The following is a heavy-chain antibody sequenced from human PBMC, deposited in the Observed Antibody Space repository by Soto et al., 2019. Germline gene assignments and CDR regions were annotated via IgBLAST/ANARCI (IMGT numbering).Heavy chain of an antibody. CDR3: ARDHYYGMDV. CDR1: GFTFSSFW. V-gene: IGHV3-74*01. CDR2: INSDGRST. Sequence: GGSLRLSCAASGFTFSSFWMHWVRQAPGKGLVWVSHINSDGRSTSYADSVKGRFTISRDNAKNTLYLQMNSLRAEDTAVHYCARDHYYGMDVWGQGTTVTASS. J-gene: IGHJ6*01.